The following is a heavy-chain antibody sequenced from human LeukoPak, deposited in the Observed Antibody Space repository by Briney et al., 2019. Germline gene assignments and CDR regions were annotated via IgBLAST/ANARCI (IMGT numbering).Heavy chain of an antibody. J-gene: IGHJ4*02. CDR3: ARVITVRGVIFDY. D-gene: IGHD3-16*01. CDR2: IYYSGST. CDR1: GGSFSTYY. V-gene: IGHV4-59*01. Sequence: SEPLSLTCTVSGGSFSTYYWSWIRQPPGKGLEWIGYIYYSGSTNYNPSLKSRVAISVDTSKNQFSLNLSSVTAADTAVYYCARVITVRGVIFDYWGQGTLVTVSS.